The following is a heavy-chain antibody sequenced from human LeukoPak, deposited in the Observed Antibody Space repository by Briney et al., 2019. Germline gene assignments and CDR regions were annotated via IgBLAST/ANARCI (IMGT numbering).Heavy chain of an antibody. CDR3: ARVGYNWDDDGVDY. CDR2: INQDGSDK. V-gene: IGHV3-7*01. Sequence: GVSLRLSCAASDFTFSSYWMSWVRQAPGKGLEWMANINQDGSDKRYMDSVRGRFTISRDNAKNSLSLHMDSLRAEDTAVYYCARVGYNWDDDGVDYWGQGTLVTVSS. D-gene: IGHD1-1*01. CDR1: DFTFSSYW. J-gene: IGHJ4*02.